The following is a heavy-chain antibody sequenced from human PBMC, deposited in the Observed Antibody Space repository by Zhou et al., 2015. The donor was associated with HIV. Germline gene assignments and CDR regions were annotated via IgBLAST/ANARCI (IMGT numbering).Heavy chain of an antibody. J-gene: IGHJ4*02. V-gene: IGHV1-2*02. Sequence: QVQLVQSGAEMKKPGSSVKVSCKASGYTFTDYYMHWVRQAPGQGPEWMGWINPNSGDTKYAQKFQGRVTMTGDTSISTDYMEMTSLRYDDTAVYYCARESTDFWSGYYEGNYFDYWGQGTLVTVSS. CDR2: INPNSGDT. CDR1: GYTFTDYY. CDR3: ARESTDFWSGYYEGNYFDY. D-gene: IGHD3-3*01.